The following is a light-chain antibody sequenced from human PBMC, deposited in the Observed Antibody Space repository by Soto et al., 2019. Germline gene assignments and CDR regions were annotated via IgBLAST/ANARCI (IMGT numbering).Light chain of an antibody. CDR2: DVS. CDR3: QHSDTSSWT. V-gene: IGKV3-20*01. CDR1: QSVTSDY. J-gene: IGKJ1*01. Sequence: EIVLTQSPVTLSLSAGERATLPCRASQSVTSDYLAWYQQKPGQAPRLLIYDVSTRATGIPDRFSASGSGTDFTLAINRLEPEDFALYYCQHSDTSSWTFGQGTRVEIK.